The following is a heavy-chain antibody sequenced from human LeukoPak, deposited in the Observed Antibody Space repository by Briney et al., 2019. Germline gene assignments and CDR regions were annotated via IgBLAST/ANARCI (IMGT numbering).Heavy chain of an antibody. D-gene: IGHD3-22*01. CDR3: AKDGLRAYYYDSSGYYFDY. CDR2: ISWNSGSI. V-gene: IGHV3-9*01. Sequence: GGSLRLSCAASGFTFDDYAMHWARQAPGKGLEWVSGISWNSGSIGYADSVKGRFTISRDNAKNSLYLQMNSLRAEDTALYYCAKDGLRAYYYDSSGYYFDYWGQGTLVTVSS. CDR1: GFTFDDYA. J-gene: IGHJ4*02.